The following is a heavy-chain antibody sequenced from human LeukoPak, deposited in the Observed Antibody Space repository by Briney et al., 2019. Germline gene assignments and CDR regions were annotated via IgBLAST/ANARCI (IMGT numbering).Heavy chain of an antibody. V-gene: IGHV1-2*06. CDR1: GYRFTGYY. J-gene: IGHJ5*02. CDR3: ARVVPGTTNWFDP. CDR2: INPNRGGT. D-gene: IGHD1-7*01. Sequence: GASVKVSCKASGYRFTGYYMHGVGQAPGQGREWMGRINPNRGGTHYAPKFQGRVTMSRGTALRTAYTELSRLRSDDTAVYYWARVVPGTTNWFDPWGQGTLVTVSS.